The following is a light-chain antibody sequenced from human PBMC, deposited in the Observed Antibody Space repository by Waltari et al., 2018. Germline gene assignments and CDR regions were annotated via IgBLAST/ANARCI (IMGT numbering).Light chain of an antibody. J-gene: IGKJ4*01. V-gene: IGKV1-27*01. CDR1: QGLTNY. CDR2: AAS. CDR3: QKYDSAPLT. Sequence: DIQMTQSPSSLSASLRDRVTITCRAGQGLTNYLAWYQQRPGKVPTLRIYAASTWHSRVPSRCSGSESGTDFTLTTSSLQPEDVGTYYCQKYDSAPLTFGGGTKVEIK.